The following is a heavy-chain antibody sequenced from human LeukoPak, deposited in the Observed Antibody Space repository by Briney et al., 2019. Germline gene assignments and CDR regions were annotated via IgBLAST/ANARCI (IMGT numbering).Heavy chain of an antibody. J-gene: IGHJ4*02. CDR3: AKDMGYNSGWTRIDY. CDR2: IRYDGSNQ. D-gene: IGHD6-19*01. V-gene: IGHV3-30*02. Sequence: GGSLRLSCAASGFTFSSYGMYWVRQTPGKGLEWVAFIRYDGSNQYYADSVKGRFTISRDNSKNTLSLQMNSLKTEDTAVYYCAKDMGYNSGWTRIDYWGQATLVTVSS. CDR1: GFTFSSYG.